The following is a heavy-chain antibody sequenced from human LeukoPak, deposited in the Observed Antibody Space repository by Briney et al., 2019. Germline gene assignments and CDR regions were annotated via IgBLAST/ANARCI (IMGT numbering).Heavy chain of an antibody. V-gene: IGHV3-48*01. J-gene: IGHJ6*02. CDR3: ARAMLRGLIITEPMDV. CDR1: GFTFNNAW. Sequence: PGGSLRLSCAASGFTFNNAWMNWVRQAPGKGLEWVSYINSRSSTIYYADSVRGRFTISRDNAKNSLYLQMNSLRAEDTAVYYCARAMLRGLIITEPMDVWGQGTTVTVSS. CDR2: INSRSSTI. D-gene: IGHD3-10*01.